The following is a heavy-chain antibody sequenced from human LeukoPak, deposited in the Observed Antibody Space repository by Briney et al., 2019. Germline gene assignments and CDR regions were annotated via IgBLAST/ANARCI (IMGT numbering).Heavy chain of an antibody. Sequence: PGGSLRLSCAASGFTFSSYSMNWVRQAPGKGLEWVSSISSSSSYIYHADSVKGRFTISRDNAKNSLYLQMNSLRAEDTAVYYCASGQLRYFDWSIKPGDYWGQGTLVTVSS. CDR1: GFTFSSYS. D-gene: IGHD3-9*01. CDR3: ASGQLRYFDWSIKPGDY. V-gene: IGHV3-21*01. J-gene: IGHJ4*02. CDR2: ISSSSSYI.